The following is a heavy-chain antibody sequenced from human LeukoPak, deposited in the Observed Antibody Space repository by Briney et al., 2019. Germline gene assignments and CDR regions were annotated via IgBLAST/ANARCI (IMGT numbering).Heavy chain of an antibody. D-gene: IGHD3-10*01. J-gene: IGHJ4*02. Sequence: QAGGSLRLSCAASGFTFDDYGMNWVRQAPGKGLEWASGINWNGGSTGYANSVKGRFTISRDNVKNSLYLQMNSLRAEDTALYFCARDISYYYGSGSFSWGQGTLVTVSS. V-gene: IGHV3-20*04. CDR3: ARDISYYYGSGSFS. CDR2: INWNGGST. CDR1: GFTFDDYG.